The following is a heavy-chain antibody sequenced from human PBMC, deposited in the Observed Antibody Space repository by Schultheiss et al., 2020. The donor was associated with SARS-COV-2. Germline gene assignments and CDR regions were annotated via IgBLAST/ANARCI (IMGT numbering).Heavy chain of an antibody. Sequence: SETLSLTCAVSGGSISSGGYYWSWIRQHPGKGLEWIGEIYHSGSTNYNPSLKSRVTISVDTSKNQFSLKLSSVTAADTAVYYCARDRGYYDSSGTPTFDYWGQGTLVTVSS. CDR2: IYHSGST. CDR3: ARDRGYYDSSGTPTFDY. J-gene: IGHJ4*02. CDR1: GGSISSGGYY. D-gene: IGHD3-22*01. V-gene: IGHV4-61*08.